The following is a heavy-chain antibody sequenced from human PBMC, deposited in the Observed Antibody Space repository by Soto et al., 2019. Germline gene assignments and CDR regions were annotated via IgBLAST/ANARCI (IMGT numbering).Heavy chain of an antibody. V-gene: IGHV4-59*01. CDR3: ARNLRFLEWLSPYYYYYMDV. D-gene: IGHD3-3*01. Sequence: ETLSLTCTVSGGSISSYYWSWIRQPPGKGLVWIGYIYYSGSTNYNPSLKSRVTISVDTSKNQFSLKLSSVTAADTAVYYCARNLRFLEWLSPYYYYYMDVWGKGTTVTVSS. CDR2: IYYSGST. CDR1: GGSISSYY. J-gene: IGHJ6*03.